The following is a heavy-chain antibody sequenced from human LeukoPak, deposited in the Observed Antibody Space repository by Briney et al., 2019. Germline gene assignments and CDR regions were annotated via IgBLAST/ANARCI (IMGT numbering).Heavy chain of an antibody. CDR3: VRDLREYNYDSSDQP. CDR2: ISSSYITI. D-gene: IGHD3-22*01. V-gene: IGHV3-48*04. Sequence: PGGSLRLSCAASGFTFSSYSMHWVRQAPGKGLEWVSYISSSYITIYYADSVKGRFTISRDNPKNSLYLQMNSLRAEDTAVYYCVRDLREYNYDSSDQPWGQGTLVTVSS. CDR1: GFTFSSYS. J-gene: IGHJ4*02.